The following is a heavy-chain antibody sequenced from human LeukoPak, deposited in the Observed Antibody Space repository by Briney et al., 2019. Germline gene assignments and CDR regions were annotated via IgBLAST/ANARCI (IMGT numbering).Heavy chain of an antibody. D-gene: IGHD6-13*01. CDR1: GYSITTGYY. V-gene: IGHV4-38-2*01. J-gene: IGHJ4*02. Sequence: SSETLSLTCAVSGYSITTGYYWGWIRQPPGKGLEWIGSINHSGSTSYNPTLKSRVTISVDTSKNQFSLKVTSVTAADTAVYHCARHDSAAAGIDFWGQGTPVTVSS. CDR3: ARHDSAAAGIDF. CDR2: INHSGST.